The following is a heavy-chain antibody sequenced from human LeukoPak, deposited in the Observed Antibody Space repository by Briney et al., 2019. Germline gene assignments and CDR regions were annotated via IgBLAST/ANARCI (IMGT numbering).Heavy chain of an antibody. Sequence: GASVKVSCKASGYTFTSYAMHWVRQAPGQRLEWMGWINAGNGNTKYSQEFQGRVTITRDTSASTAYMELRSLRSEDMAVYYCARDIGYSSISDAFDIWGQGTMVTVSS. V-gene: IGHV1-3*03. CDR3: ARDIGYSSISDAFDI. CDR2: INAGNGNT. D-gene: IGHD6-13*01. CDR1: GYTFTSYA. J-gene: IGHJ3*02.